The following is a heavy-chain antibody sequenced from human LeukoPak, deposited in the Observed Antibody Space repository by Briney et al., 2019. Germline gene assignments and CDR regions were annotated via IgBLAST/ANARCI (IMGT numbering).Heavy chain of an antibody. CDR2: IYHSGST. CDR1: GGSISSGGYY. Sequence: SETLSLTCTVSGGSISSGGYYWSWIRQPPGKGLEWIGYIYHSGSTYYNPSLKSRVTISVDRSKNQFSLKLSSVTAADTAVYYCARSGSSANWYFDLWGRGTLVTVSS. V-gene: IGHV4-30-2*01. D-gene: IGHD6-13*01. J-gene: IGHJ2*01. CDR3: ARSGSSANWYFDL.